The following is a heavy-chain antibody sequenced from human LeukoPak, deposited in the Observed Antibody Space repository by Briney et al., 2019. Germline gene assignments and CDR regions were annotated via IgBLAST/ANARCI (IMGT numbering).Heavy chain of an antibody. V-gene: IGHV1-46*01. J-gene: IGHJ4*02. D-gene: IGHD3-16*01. CDR1: GYTFTINH. CDR3: AKLATSDTGETY. CDR2: INPSGDST. Sequence: GASVKVSCKASGYTFTINHIHWVRQAPGQGVEWMGVINPSGDSTTYAQNFQGRVTMTRDTSTSTVYMELRSLRSEDTAIYYCAKLATSDTGETYWGQGTLVTVSS.